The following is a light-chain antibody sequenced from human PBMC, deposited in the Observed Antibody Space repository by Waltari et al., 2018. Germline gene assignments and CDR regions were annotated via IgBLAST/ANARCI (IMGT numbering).Light chain of an antibody. CDR2: AAS. Sequence: IQLTQSPSSLSASVGDRFTITCRASQGISSYLAWYQQKPGKAPKLLIYAASTLQSGVPSRFSGSGSGTDFTLTISSLQPEDFATYYCQQLNSYPSWTFGQGTKVEIK. V-gene: IGKV1-9*01. CDR3: QQLNSYPSWT. J-gene: IGKJ1*01. CDR1: QGISSY.